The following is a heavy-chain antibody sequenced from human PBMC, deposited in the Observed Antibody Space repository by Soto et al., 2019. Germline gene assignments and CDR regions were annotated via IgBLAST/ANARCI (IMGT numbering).Heavy chain of an antibody. CDR1: GGSIDSYY. Sequence: SETLSLTCTVFGGSIDSYYWSWIRQAPGKGLEWIGPISDSGTTNYNPSLGSRGTISADTSRKSCSLKLRSVTAADTAVYFCARDRWMSRANWFDPWGPGTLVTVSS. D-gene: IGHD2-2*03. CDR2: ISDSGTT. J-gene: IGHJ5*02. V-gene: IGHV4-59*12. CDR3: ARDRWMSRANWFDP.